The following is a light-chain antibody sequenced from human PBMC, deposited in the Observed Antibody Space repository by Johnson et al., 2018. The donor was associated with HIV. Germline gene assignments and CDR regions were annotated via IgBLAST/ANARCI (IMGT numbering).Light chain of an antibody. Sequence: QSVLTQPPSVSAAPGQKVTISCSGSIFNIQNNFVSWYLQLPGTAPKVLIYENNKRPSEIPDRFSGSKSGTSATLGITGLQTGDEADYYCGTWDGSLSVYVFGTGTKVTVL. J-gene: IGLJ1*01. CDR2: ENN. V-gene: IGLV1-51*01. CDR1: IFNIQNNF. CDR3: GTWDGSLSVYV.